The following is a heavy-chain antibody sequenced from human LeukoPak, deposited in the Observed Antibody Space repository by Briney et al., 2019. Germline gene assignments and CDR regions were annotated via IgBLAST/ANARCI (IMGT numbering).Heavy chain of an antibody. CDR1: GLTFSDYD. V-gene: IGHV3-11*04. CDR3: ARGRIASADFFDY. D-gene: IGHD6-13*01. CDR2: ISSSGNII. J-gene: IGHJ4*02. Sequence: GGSLTLSCAASGLTFSDYDMTWIRQAPGKGLEWVSYISSSGNIIYYADSVKGRFTISRDNAKNSLYLQMNSLRAEDTAVYYCARGRIASADFFDYWGQGTLVTVSS.